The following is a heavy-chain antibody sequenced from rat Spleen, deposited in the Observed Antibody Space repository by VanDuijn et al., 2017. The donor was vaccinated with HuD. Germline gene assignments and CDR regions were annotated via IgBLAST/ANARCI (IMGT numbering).Heavy chain of an antibody. CDR1: GFTFSDFY. D-gene: IGHD1-12*02. CDR2: VSSSGDDT. Sequence: EVQLVESGGGLVQPGRSMKLSCAASGFTFSDFYMAWVRQAPPKGLEWVTSVSSSGDDTYYRDSVRGRFTISRHNAKSTLYLQMDSLRSEDTATYYCATGPYYEGSYYYYWGQGVMVTVSS. CDR3: ATGPYYEGSYYYY. V-gene: IGHV5-25*01. J-gene: IGHJ2*01.